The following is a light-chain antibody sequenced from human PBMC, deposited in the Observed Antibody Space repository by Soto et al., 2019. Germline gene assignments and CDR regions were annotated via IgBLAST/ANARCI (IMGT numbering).Light chain of an antibody. CDR1: QSVSNNY. V-gene: IGKV3-20*01. CDR2: GAS. CDR3: QQYDRSPRT. J-gene: IGKJ1*01. Sequence: EILMTQSPGTLSLSPGERATLSCRASQSVSNNYLAWYQQKPGQAPRLLIYGASNRATGIPDRFSGSGSGTDFTLTISSLEPEDIAVYYCQQYDRSPRTFGQGTKVDIK.